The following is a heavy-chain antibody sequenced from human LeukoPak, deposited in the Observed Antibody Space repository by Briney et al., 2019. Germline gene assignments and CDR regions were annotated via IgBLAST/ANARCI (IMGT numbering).Heavy chain of an antibody. CDR2: ISWNSGAI. V-gene: IGHV3-9*01. D-gene: IGHD2-15*01. CDR3: VKGYCSGGSCYWFDH. J-gene: IGHJ5*02. CDR1: GFTFSSYA. Sequence: GGSLRLSCAASGFTFSSYAMHWVRQAPGKGLEWVSGISWNSGAIGYADSVKGRFTISRDNAKNSLYLQMNSLRAEDTALYYCVKGYCSGGSCYWFDHWGQGTLVTVSS.